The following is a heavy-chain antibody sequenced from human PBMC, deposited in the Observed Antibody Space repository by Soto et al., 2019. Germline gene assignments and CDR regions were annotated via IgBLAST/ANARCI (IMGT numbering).Heavy chain of an antibody. CDR1: GFSLSTSGMC. CDR2: IDWDDDK. D-gene: IGHD3-10*01. CDR3: ARIPKRSHYYGSGSYYDPWYYYYGMAV. Sequence: SGPTLVNPTQTRTLTCTFSGFSLSTSGMCVSWIRQPPGKALEWLALIDWDDDKYYSTSLKTRLTISKDTSKNQVVLTMTNMDPVDTATYYCARIPKRSHYYGSGSYYDPWYYYYGMAVWGQGTTVTVSS. J-gene: IGHJ6*02. V-gene: IGHV2-70*01.